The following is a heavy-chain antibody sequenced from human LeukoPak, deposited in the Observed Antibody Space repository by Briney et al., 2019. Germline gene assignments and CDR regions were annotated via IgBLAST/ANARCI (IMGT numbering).Heavy chain of an antibody. J-gene: IGHJ4*02. CDR1: GFTFSDYT. D-gene: IGHD3-22*01. V-gene: IGHV3-21*01. CDR2: ISSSSSYI. CDR3: ARYYYDSSGYYYRFDY. Sequence: GGSLRLSCAASGFTFSDYTMNWVRQAPGKGLEWVSSISSSSSYIFYADSVKGRFTISRDNAKNSLYLQMSSLRAEDTAVYYCARYYYDSSGYYYRFDYWGQGTLVTVSS.